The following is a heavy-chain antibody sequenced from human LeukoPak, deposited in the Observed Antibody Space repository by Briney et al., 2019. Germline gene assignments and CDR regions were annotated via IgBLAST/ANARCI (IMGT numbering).Heavy chain of an antibody. Sequence: GGSLRLSCAASGLTFSSYSMNWVRQAPGKGLEWVSSISSSSSYIYYADSVKGRFTISRDNAKNSLYLQMNSLRAEDTAVYYCARVLLEVPDYWGQGTRVTVSS. CDR2: ISSSSSYI. CDR1: GLTFSSYS. J-gene: IGHJ4*02. D-gene: IGHD3-3*01. CDR3: ARVLLEVPDY. V-gene: IGHV3-21*01.